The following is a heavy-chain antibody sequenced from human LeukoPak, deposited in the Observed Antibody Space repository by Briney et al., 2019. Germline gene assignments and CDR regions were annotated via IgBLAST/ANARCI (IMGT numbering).Heavy chain of an antibody. D-gene: IGHD2-2*01. CDR3: ARDLGPSYCSSTSCYWGNWFDA. CDR1: GFTFSSYW. CDR2: IKHDGSEK. J-gene: IGHJ5*02. V-gene: IGHV3-7*01. Sequence: GGSLRLSCAASGFTFSSYWMSWVRQAPGKGLEWVANIKHDGSEKYYVDSVKGRFTISRDNAKNSLYLQMNSLRTEDTAVYYCARDLGPSYCSSTSCYWGNWFDAWGQGSLVTVSS.